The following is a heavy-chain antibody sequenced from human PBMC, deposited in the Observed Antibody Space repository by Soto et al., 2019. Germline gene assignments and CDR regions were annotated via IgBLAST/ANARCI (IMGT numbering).Heavy chain of an antibody. CDR1: GGSISSYY. V-gene: IGHV4-59*01. J-gene: IGHJ4*02. CDR3: ARWVRGALDY. CDR2: IYYSGST. D-gene: IGHD3-10*01. Sequence: PSETLSLTCTVSGGSISSYYWSWIRQPPGKGLEWIGYIYYSGSTNYNPSLKSRVTISVDTSKNQFSLKLSSVTAADTAVYYCARWVRGALDYWGQGTLVTVSS.